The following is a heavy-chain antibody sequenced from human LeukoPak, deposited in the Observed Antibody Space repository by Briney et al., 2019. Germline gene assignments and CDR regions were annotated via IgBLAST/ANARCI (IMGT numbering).Heavy chain of an antibody. Sequence: SVKVSCKASGYTFTSYDINWVRQATGQGLEWMGWMNPNSGNTGYAQKFQGRVTMTRNTSISTAYMELSSLRSVDTAVYYCARVVRDYDSSGYYFDAFDYWGQGTLVTVSS. V-gene: IGHV1-8*01. CDR1: GYTFTSYD. J-gene: IGHJ4*02. D-gene: IGHD3-22*01. CDR3: ARVVRDYDSSGYYFDAFDY. CDR2: MNPNSGNT.